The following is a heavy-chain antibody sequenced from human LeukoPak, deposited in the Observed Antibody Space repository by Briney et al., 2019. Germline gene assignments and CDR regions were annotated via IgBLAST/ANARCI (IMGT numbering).Heavy chain of an antibody. D-gene: IGHD3/OR15-3a*01. Sequence: SQTLSLTCTVSGGSISSGSYYWSWIRQPAGKGLEWIGRIYTSGSTNYNPSLKSRVTISVDTSKNQFSLKLSSVTAADTAVYYCAREAPFLDRNYYGMDVWGQGTTVTVSS. V-gene: IGHV4-61*02. J-gene: IGHJ6*02. CDR1: GGSISSGSYY. CDR3: AREAPFLDRNYYGMDV. CDR2: IYTSGST.